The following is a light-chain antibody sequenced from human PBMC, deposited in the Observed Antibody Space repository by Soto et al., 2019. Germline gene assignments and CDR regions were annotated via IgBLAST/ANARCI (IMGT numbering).Light chain of an antibody. V-gene: IGKV1-5*01. J-gene: IGKJ2*01. CDR2: DAS. CDR1: QNFDGW. CDR3: QQYNDNSF. Sequence: DIQMTQLPSTLSASVGDRVTITCRASQNFDGWLAWYQQKPGKAPRLLIYDASTLESGVLSRFSGSGSGTEFTLTISNLQPDDFATYYCQQYNDNSFFGQGTKLEIK.